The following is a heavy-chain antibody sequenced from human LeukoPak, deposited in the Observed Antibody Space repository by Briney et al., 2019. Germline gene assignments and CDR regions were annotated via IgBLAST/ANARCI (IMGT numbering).Heavy chain of an antibody. CDR1: GGSISSSSYY. Sequence: PSETLSLTCTVSGGSISSSSYYWGWIRQPPGKGLEWIGSIYYSGSTYYNPSLKSRVTISVDTSKNQFSLKLSSVTAADTAAYYCARRNAVRAHYYGSGSYSLSQTFDYWGQGTLVTVSS. CDR2: IYYSGST. V-gene: IGHV4-39*01. J-gene: IGHJ4*02. CDR3: ARRNAVRAHYYGSGSYSLSQTFDY. D-gene: IGHD3-10*01.